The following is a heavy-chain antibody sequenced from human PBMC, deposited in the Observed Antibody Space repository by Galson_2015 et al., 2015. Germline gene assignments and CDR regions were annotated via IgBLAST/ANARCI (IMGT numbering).Heavy chain of an antibody. CDR1: GFTVSSNY. CDR2: IYSGGST. J-gene: IGHJ4*02. D-gene: IGHD3-22*01. V-gene: IGHV3-53*01. CDR3: ARAAYYYDSSGYYFDC. Sequence: SLRLSCAASGFTVSSNYMSWVRQAPGKGLEWVSVIYSGGSTYYADSVKGRFTISRDNSKNTLYLQMNSLRAEDTAVYYCARAAYYYDSSGYYFDCRGQGTLVTVSS.